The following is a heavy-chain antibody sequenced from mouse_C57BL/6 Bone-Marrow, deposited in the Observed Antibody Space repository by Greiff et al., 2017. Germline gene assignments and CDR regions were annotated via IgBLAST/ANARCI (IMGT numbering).Heavy chain of an antibody. CDR3: ARLEFDGSSGDWYFDV. CDR1: GYTFTSYD. Sequence: VKLMESGPELVKPGASVKLSCKASGYTFTSYDINWVKQRPGQGLEWIGWFYPRDGSHKYNEKFKGKATLTVDTSSSAAYMELHSLTSEDSAVYFCARLEFDGSSGDWYFDVWGTGTTVTVSS. J-gene: IGHJ1*03. CDR2: FYPRDGSH. D-gene: IGHD1-1*01. V-gene: IGHV1-85*01.